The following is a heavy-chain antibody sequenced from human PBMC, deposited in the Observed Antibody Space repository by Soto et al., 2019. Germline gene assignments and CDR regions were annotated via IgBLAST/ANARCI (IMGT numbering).Heavy chain of an antibody. CDR3: ARYCSSTSPLPNYYHYYVDV. CDR1: GYTFTSYG. D-gene: IGHD2-2*01. Sequence: ASVKVSFKASGYTFTSYGISWVRQAPGQGLEWMGWISAYNGNTNYAQKLQGRVTMTTDTSTSTAYMELRSLRSDDTAVYYCARYCSSTSPLPNYYHYYVDVWGKGTTVTVSS. V-gene: IGHV1-18*01. J-gene: IGHJ6*03. CDR2: ISAYNGNT.